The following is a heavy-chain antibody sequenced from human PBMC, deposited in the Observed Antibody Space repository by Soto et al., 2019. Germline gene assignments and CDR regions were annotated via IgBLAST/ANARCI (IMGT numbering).Heavy chain of an antibody. J-gene: IGHJ3*02. CDR1: GDSISSSTYYY. V-gene: IGHV4-39*01. CDR3: ARHDSGQYQSVFEI. Sequence: SETLSLTCTVSGDSISSSTYYYWGWIRQPPGMGLEWIGSIYSTGSTYYKPSLKSRVTISIDTAKKQFSLKLSSVTAADAAVYYCARHDSGQYQSVFEIWGQGTAVTVSS. D-gene: IGHD1-26*01. CDR2: IYSTGST.